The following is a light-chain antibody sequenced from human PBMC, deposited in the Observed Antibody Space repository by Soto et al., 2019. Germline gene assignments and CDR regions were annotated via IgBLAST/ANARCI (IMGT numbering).Light chain of an antibody. CDR2: KAS. CDR1: QSISSW. V-gene: IGKV1-5*03. J-gene: IGKJ2*01. CDR3: KQYNSYSYP. Sequence: DIQMTQSPSTLSASVGDRVTITCRASQSISSWLAWYQQKPGKAPKLLIYKASSLESGVPSRFSGSGSGTEFTLTISSLQPDDFATYSCKQYNSYSYPFGQGTKLEIK.